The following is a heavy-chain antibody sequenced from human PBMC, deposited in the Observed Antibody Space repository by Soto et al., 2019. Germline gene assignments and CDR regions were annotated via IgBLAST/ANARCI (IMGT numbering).Heavy chain of an antibody. Sequence: GGSLRLSCAASGFTCSSYGMHWVCQAPGKGLEWVAVISYDGSNKYYADSVKGRFTISRDNSKNTLYLQMNSLRAEDTAVYYCAKDSGAGDCTNGVCYNYYYYGMDVWGQGTTVTVSS. D-gene: IGHD2-8*01. V-gene: IGHV3-30*18. J-gene: IGHJ6*02. CDR3: AKDSGAGDCTNGVCYNYYYYGMDV. CDR2: ISYDGSNK. CDR1: GFTCSSYG.